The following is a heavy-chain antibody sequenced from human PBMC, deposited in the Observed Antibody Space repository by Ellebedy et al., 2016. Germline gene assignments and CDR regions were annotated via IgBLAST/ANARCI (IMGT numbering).Heavy chain of an antibody. D-gene: IGHD3-10*01. CDR3: ARLEVRFGENVANYYYGMDV. Sequence: SETLSLTXAVYGGSFSGYYLSWIRQPPGKGLEWIGEINHSGSTNYNPSLKSRVTISVDTSKNQFSLKLSSVTAADTAVYYCARLEVRFGENVANYYYGMDVWGQGTTVTVSS. J-gene: IGHJ6*02. CDR2: INHSGST. CDR1: GGSFSGYY. V-gene: IGHV4-34*01.